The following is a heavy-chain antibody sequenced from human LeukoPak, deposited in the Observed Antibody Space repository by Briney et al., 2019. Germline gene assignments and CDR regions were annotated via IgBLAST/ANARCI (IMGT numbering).Heavy chain of an antibody. V-gene: IGHV4-39*07. CDR2: IYYSGST. D-gene: IGHD2-15*01. CDR3: ARDLRLLDAFDI. J-gene: IGHJ3*02. CDR1: GGSISSSSHY. Sequence: SETLSLTCTVSGGSISSSSHYWGWIRQPPGKGLEWIGSIYYSGSTYYNPSLKSRVTISVDTSKNQFSLRLSSVTAADTAVYYWARDLRLLDAFDIWGQGTMVTVSS.